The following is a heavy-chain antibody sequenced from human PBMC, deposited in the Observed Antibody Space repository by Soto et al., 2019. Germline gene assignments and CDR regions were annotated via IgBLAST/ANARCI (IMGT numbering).Heavy chain of an antibody. CDR3: ARVTSMVRGVIDNWFDP. J-gene: IGHJ5*02. CDR1: GGTFSSYA. CDR2: IIPMYGPA. D-gene: IGHD3-10*01. V-gene: IGHV1-69*01. Sequence: QVPLVQSGAEVKKHGSPVTVSCKASGGTFSSYAIHWVRQAPGQGLEWMGGIIPMYGPAKYAQRFQGRVTITADESTTTVYMELTSLTSQDTAVYYCARVTSMVRGVIDNWFDPWGHGTLVTVSS.